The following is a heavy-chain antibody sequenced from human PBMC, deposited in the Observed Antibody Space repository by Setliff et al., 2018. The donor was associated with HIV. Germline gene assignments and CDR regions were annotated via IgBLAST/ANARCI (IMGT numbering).Heavy chain of an antibody. V-gene: IGHV3-48*03. Sequence: GSLRLSCAASGFTFRNYKFNWVRQAPGRGLEWVSSISIGSGGAIDYVDSVQGRFTISRDNSKNSLYLQMNSLRVEDTAVYYCARDYLYYNLYNGSPVYGMDVWGQGTTVTVSS. D-gene: IGHD3-3*01. J-gene: IGHJ6*02. CDR3: ARDYLYYNLYNGSPVYGMDV. CDR1: GFTFRNYK. CDR2: ISIGSGGAI.